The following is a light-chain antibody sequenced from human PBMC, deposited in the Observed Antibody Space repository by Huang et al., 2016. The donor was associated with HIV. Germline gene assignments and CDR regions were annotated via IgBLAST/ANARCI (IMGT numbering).Light chain of an antibody. CDR1: QSLFYISNSKNY. Sequence: DIVMTQSPDSLTVSLGERAPINRKSSQSLFYISNSKNYLAWHQQKPRQPPKLHMYWASTRESGVPDRFSCGGSVTDFTLPIRSPQAEGVAISYYQQYYYTPLTFGQETKLEIK. CDR2: WAS. J-gene: IGKJ2*01. CDR3: QQYYYTPLT. V-gene: IGKV4-1*01.